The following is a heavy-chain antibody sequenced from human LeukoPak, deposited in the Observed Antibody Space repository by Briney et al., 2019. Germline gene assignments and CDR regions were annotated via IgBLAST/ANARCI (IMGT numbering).Heavy chain of an antibody. D-gene: IGHD2-15*01. CDR1: GGSISSGGYY. Sequence: SETLSLTCTVSGGSISSGGYYWSWIRQHPGKGLAWIGYIYYTGRAYYNPSLESRVIISVDTSKNQLSLKLSSVTAADTAVYYCARGSGHFDYWGPGTLVTVSS. CDR3: ARGSGHFDY. J-gene: IGHJ4*02. CDR2: IYYTGRA. V-gene: IGHV4-31*03.